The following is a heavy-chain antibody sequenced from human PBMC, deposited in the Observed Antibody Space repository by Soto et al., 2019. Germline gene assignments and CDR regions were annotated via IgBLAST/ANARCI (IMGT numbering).Heavy chain of an antibody. CDR2: ISAYNGNT. V-gene: IGHV1-18*01. CDR1: GYTFTSYG. Sequence: ASVKVSCKASGYTFTSYGISWVRQAPGQGLEWMGWISAYNGNTNYAQKLQGRVTMTTDTSTSTAYMELRSLRSDDTAVYYCAKDLYGDYDFDCWGQGTLVTVSS. D-gene: IGHD4-17*01. J-gene: IGHJ4*02. CDR3: AKDLYGDYDFDC.